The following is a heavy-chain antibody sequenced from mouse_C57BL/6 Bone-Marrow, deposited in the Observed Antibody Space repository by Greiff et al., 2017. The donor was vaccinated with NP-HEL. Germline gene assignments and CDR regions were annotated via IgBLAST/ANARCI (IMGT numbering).Heavy chain of an antibody. J-gene: IGHJ3*01. Sequence: QVQLKESGAELVKPGASVKISCKASGYAFSSYWMNWVKQRPGKGLEWIGQIYPGDGDTNYNGKFKGKATLTADKSSSTAYMQLSSLTSEDSGVYFCARYYDYEAWFAYWGQGTLVTVSA. CDR2: IYPGDGDT. D-gene: IGHD2-4*01. CDR3: ARYYDYEAWFAY. CDR1: GYAFSSYW. V-gene: IGHV1-80*01.